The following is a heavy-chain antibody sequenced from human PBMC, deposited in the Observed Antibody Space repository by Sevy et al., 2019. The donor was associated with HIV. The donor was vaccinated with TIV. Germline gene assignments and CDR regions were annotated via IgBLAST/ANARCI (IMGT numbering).Heavy chain of an antibody. V-gene: IGHV3-7*01. Sequence: GGSLRLSCAASGFTFISYPMSWVRQAPGKGLEWVATMKEDGSVKSYVDSVKGRFTISRDNAKNSLYLQMNSLRVDDTALYYCVREGLGGFSYSLDCWGQGTLVTVSS. CDR1: GFTFISYP. CDR2: MKEDGSVK. J-gene: IGHJ4*02. CDR3: VREGLGGFSYSLDC. D-gene: IGHD5-18*01.